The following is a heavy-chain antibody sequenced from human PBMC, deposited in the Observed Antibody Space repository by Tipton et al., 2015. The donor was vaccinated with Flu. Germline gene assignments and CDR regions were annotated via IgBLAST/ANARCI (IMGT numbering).Heavy chain of an antibody. CDR2: MYTSGST. V-gene: IGHV4-4*07. CDR3: AREMYGSGSWGGYYYYGMDV. J-gene: IGHJ6*04. Sequence: LSLTCTVSGGSIRSYYWSWIRQPAGKGLEWIGRMYTSGSTNDNPSLKSRVTMSLDTSKNQFSLKLTSVTAAGTAVYYCAREMYGSGSWGGYYYYGMDVWGRASTVTVSS. CDR1: GGSIRSYY. D-gene: IGHD3-10*01.